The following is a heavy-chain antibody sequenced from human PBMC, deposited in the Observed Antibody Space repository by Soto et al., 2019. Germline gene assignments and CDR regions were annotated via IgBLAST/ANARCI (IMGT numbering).Heavy chain of an antibody. CDR2: IYYSGST. D-gene: IGHD3-22*01. V-gene: IGHV4-39*01. Sequence: SETLSLTCIVSGVSISSYYWGWIRQPPGKGLEWIGSIYYSGSTYYNPSLKSRVTISVDTSKNQFSLKLSSVTAADTAVYYCARQGGYYDSNSNFDYWGQGTLVTVSS. CDR3: ARQGGYYDSNSNFDY. J-gene: IGHJ4*02. CDR1: GVSISSYY.